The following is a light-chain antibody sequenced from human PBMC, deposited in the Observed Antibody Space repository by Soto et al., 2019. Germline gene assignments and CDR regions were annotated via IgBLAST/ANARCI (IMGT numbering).Light chain of an antibody. J-gene: IGLJ1*01. V-gene: IGLV1-40*01. Sequence: QSVLTQPPSVSGAPGQRVTISCTGSSSNIGAGYDVHWYQQLPGTAPILLIYGNSNRPSGVPDRFSGSKSGTSASLAITGLQAEDEADYYCQSYDSSLSGNVFGTGTKLTVL. CDR3: QSYDSSLSGNV. CDR1: SSNIGAGYD. CDR2: GNS.